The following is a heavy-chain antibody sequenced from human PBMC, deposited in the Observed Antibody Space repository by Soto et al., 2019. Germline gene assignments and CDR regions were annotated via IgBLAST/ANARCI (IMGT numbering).Heavy chain of an antibody. D-gene: IGHD1-1*01. Sequence: QVQLVQSGAEVKKPGSSVKVSCKASGGTFSSYTISWVRQAPGQGLEWMGRIIPILGIANYAQKFQGRVTITADKSTSTAYMELSSLRSEDTAVYYCAREPVQLERRLQAFDPWGQGTLVTVSS. CDR2: IIPILGIA. V-gene: IGHV1-69*08. J-gene: IGHJ5*02. CDR3: AREPVQLERRLQAFDP. CDR1: GGTFSSYT.